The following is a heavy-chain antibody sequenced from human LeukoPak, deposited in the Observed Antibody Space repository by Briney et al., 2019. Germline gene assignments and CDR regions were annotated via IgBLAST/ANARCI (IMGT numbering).Heavy chain of an antibody. CDR1: GGTFSSYA. CDR2: IIPIFGTA. J-gene: IGHJ4*02. Sequence: ASVKVSCKASGGTFSSYAISWVRQAPGQGLEWMGGIIPIFGTANYAQRFQGRVTITADESTSTAYMELSSLRSEDAAVYYCAKTPVTTCRGAYCYPFDYWGQGTLVTGSS. D-gene: IGHD2-21*01. CDR3: AKTPVTTCRGAYCYPFDY. V-gene: IGHV1-69*13.